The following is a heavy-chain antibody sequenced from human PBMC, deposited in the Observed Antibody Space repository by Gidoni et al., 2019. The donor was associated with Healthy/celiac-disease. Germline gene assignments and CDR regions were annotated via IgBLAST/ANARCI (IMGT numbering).Heavy chain of an antibody. D-gene: IGHD2-21*02. J-gene: IGHJ4*02. CDR1: GFTFSSYA. CDR3: AKGCPMAHCGD. Sequence: EVQLFVSGGGLVQPGGSLRPSCAASGFTFSSYAMSSVRQAPGKGLEWVSAISGSGGSTYYADSVKGRFTISRDNSKNTLNLQMNSLRAEDTAVYYCAKGCPMAHCGDWGQGTLVTVSS. CDR2: ISGSGGST. V-gene: IGHV3-23*01.